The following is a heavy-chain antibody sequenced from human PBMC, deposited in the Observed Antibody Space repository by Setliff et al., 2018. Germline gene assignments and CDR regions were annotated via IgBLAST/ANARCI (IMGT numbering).Heavy chain of an antibody. CDR3: ARVGQQLVYYYYGMDV. CDR2: IYPGDSDT. CDR1: GYSFTSYW. J-gene: IGHJ6*02. Sequence: VESLKISCKGSGYSFTSYWIGWVRQMPGKGLEWMGIIYPGDSDTRYSPSFQGQVTISADKSISTAYLQWSSLKASDTAMYYCARVGQQLVYYYYGMDVWGQGTTVTVSS. D-gene: IGHD6-13*01. V-gene: IGHV5-51*01.